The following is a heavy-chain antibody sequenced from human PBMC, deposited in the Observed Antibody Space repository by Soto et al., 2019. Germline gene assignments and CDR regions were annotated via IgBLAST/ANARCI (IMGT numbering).Heavy chain of an antibody. CDR2: IYYSGST. CDR1: GGSISSGGYY. J-gene: IGHJ4*02. Sequence: SETLSLTCTFSGGSISSGGYYWSWIRQHPGKGLEWIGYIYYSGSTYYNPSLKSRVTISVDTSKNQFSLKLSSVTAADTAVYYCAMGGYSGYNFDYWGQGTLVTVSS. D-gene: IGHD5-12*01. V-gene: IGHV4-31*03. CDR3: AMGGYSGYNFDY.